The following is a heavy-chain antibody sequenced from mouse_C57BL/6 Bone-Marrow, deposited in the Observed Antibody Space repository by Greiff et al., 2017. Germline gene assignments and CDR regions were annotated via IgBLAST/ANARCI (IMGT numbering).Heavy chain of an antibody. J-gene: IGHJ4*01. CDR2: INPNNGTT. CDR3: VRSGSTIVATCLYGMDY. CDR1: GYSFTDYN. V-gene: IGHV1-39*01. D-gene: IGHD2-1*01. Sequence: EVQLQQSGPELVKPGASVKISCKASGYSFTDYNMNWVKQSNGKCLEWIGVINPNNGTTSYNQKFKGKATLTVDQSSSTDYLLLHSLTSEHSAVQCCVRSGSTIVATCLYGMDYWGQGTSVTVSA.